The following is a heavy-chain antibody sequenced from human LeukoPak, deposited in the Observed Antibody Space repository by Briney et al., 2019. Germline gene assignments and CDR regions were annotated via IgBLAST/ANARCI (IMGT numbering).Heavy chain of an antibody. D-gene: IGHD6-19*01. CDR3: ARLASVPG. V-gene: IGHV1-2*02. CDR2: IHPNSGGT. J-gene: IGHJ1*01. Sequence: ASVKVSCKASGYTFTGYYLHWVQQAPGQGLEWMGWIHPNSGGTNYAQKFQGKVTMTRDTSISTAYMELSSLRSDDTAVYFCARLASVPGWGQGTLVTVSS. CDR1: GYTFTGYY.